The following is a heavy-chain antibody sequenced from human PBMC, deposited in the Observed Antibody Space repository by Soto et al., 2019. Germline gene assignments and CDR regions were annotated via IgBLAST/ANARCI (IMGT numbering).Heavy chain of an antibody. J-gene: IGHJ6*02. D-gene: IGHD2-2*01. Sequence: GEYLKISCKGSGYSFTSCWISWVRQMPGKGLEWMGGIDPSDSYIYYSPSFHGDVTISVDKPISTAYLQWSSLKAPNTAMYTGARQWGYFSSTSRNQAYYYGMDVWGQGTTVTVSS. V-gene: IGHV5-10-1*01. CDR3: ARQWGYFSSTSRNQAYYYGMDV. CDR1: GYSFTSCW. CDR2: IDPSDSYI.